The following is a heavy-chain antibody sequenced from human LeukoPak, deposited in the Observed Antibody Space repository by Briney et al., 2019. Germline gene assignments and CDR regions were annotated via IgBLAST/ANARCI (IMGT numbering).Heavy chain of an antibody. V-gene: IGHV1-8*01. CDR2: XPXSGNT. CDR3: ARLPYHTSGYYYYGMDV. D-gene: IGHD6-19*01. Sequence: XPXSGNTGYAQKFQGRVTMTRNTSISTAYMELSSLRSEDTAVYYCARLPYHTSGYYYYGMDVWGQGTTVTVSS. J-gene: IGHJ6*02.